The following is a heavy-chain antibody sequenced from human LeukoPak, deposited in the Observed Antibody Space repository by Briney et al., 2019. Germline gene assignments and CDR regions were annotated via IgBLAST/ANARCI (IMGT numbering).Heavy chain of an antibody. CDR1: GGSISSRYW. CDR3: AREIRTRFGEHTP. D-gene: IGHD3-10*01. J-gene: IGHJ5*02. Sequence: PSETLSLTCAVSGGSISSRYWWNWVRQPPGKGLEWIGDIYPSGSTDYSPSLKSRVIISLDKSKNQFSLHLTSVTAADTAVYYCAREIRTRFGEHTPWGQGNLVSVSS. CDR2: IYPSGST. V-gene: IGHV4-4*02.